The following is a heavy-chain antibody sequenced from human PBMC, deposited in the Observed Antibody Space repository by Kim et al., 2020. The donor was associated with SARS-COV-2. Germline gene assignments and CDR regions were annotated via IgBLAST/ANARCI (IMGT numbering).Heavy chain of an antibody. V-gene: IGHV4-39*07. Sequence: SETLSLTCTVSGGSIRSGSYYWGWIRQPPGKGLEWIGSIYDSGTTYYNPSLKSRISMSVDTSRNHFSLQLRSVTAADTAVYYCARDRFYSIDSQGEFYFWGQGTLVTVSS. CDR3: ARDRFYSIDSQGEFYF. CDR1: GGSIRSGSYY. J-gene: IGHJ4*02. D-gene: IGHD6-13*01. CDR2: IYDSGTT.